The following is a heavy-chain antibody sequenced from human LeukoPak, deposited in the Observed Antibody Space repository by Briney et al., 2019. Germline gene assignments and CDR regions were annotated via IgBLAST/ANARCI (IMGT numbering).Heavy chain of an antibody. CDR3: ARGHEPTYCGGDCYSTYYFDY. Sequence: ASVKVSCKASGGTFSSYAISWVRQAPGQGLEWMGGIIPIFGTANYAQKFQGRVTITADESTSTAYMELSSLRSEDTAVYYCARGHEPTYCGGDCYSTYYFDYWGQGTLVTVSS. J-gene: IGHJ4*02. CDR1: GGTFSSYA. V-gene: IGHV1-69*13. CDR2: IIPIFGTA. D-gene: IGHD2-21*01.